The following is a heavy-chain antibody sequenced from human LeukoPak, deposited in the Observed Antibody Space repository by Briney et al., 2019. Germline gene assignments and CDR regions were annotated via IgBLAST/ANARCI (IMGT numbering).Heavy chain of an antibody. V-gene: IGHV3-7*03. CDR2: INPDGRDT. D-gene: IGHD6-19*01. CDR3: VSGSGWIFDY. CDR1: GFTFNSCW. J-gene: IGHJ4*02. Sequence: PGGSLRLSCVVSGFTFNSCWMNWVRQAPGKGLEWVAHINPDGRDTYYVDSVKGRFTISRDNAKNSLYLQMNSLRVEDTAIYYCVSGSGWIFDYWGQGTLVTVSS.